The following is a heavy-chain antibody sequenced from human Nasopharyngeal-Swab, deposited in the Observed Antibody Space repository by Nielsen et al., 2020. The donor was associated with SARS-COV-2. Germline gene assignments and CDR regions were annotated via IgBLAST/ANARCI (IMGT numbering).Heavy chain of an antibody. V-gene: IGHV3-7*01. Sequence: GESLKISCAASGFTFSSYWMSWVRQAPGKGLEWVANIKQDGSEKYYVDSVKGRFTISRDNAKNSLYLQMNSLRAEDTAVYYCASPPLRRNDFDYWGQGTLVTVSS. CDR1: GFTFSSYW. J-gene: IGHJ4*02. CDR2: IKQDGSEK. CDR3: ASPPLRRNDFDY. D-gene: IGHD1-1*01.